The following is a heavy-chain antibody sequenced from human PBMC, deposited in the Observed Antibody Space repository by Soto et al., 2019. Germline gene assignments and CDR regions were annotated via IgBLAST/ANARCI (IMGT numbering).Heavy chain of an antibody. Sequence: QVQLVESGGGVVQPGGSLRLSCAASGFTFSSYGMHWVRQAPGKGLEWVAVIWYDGSNKYYADSVKGRFTISRDNSKNTLYLQMNSLRAEDTAVYYCARDGFEYSSSWPFDYWGQGTLVTVSS. V-gene: IGHV3-33*01. J-gene: IGHJ4*02. CDR3: ARDGFEYSSSWPFDY. CDR1: GFTFSSYG. D-gene: IGHD6-6*01. CDR2: IWYDGSNK.